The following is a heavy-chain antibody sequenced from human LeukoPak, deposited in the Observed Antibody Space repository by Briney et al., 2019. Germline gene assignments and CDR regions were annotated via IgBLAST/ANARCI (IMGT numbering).Heavy chain of an antibody. CDR2: FSVGVSST. V-gene: IGHV3-23*01. D-gene: IGHD2-21*01. CDR1: GFTFNSYA. J-gene: IGHJ4*02. CDR3: AKASRASCGGAFCYHFDS. Sequence: GRSLRLSCVASGFTFNSYAMSWVRQAPGKGLEWVSTFSVGVSSTWHAASVRGRFTISRDNSKNTVYLQMNSLRAEDTAVYYCAKASRASCGGAFCYHFDSWGPGTLVTVSS.